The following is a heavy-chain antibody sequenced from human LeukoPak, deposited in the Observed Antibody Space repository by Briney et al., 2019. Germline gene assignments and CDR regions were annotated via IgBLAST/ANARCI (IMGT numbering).Heavy chain of an antibody. CDR2: IFYSGIT. V-gene: IGHV4-59*11. CDR1: GDSISNHY. D-gene: IGHD1-26*01. J-gene: IGHJ4*02. Sequence: SETLSLTCTVSGDSISNHYWSWIRQPPGKGLVWIGYIFYSGITHYNPSLKSRVTMSVDTSKNQFSLRLSSVTPADTPVYYCARDRGEGIVGTFDYWGQGTLVTVSS. CDR3: ARDRGEGIVGTFDY.